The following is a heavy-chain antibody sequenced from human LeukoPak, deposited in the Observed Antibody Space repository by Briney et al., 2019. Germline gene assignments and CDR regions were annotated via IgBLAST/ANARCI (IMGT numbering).Heavy chain of an antibody. D-gene: IGHD3-10*01. J-gene: IGHJ4*02. CDR1: GGSISSYY. Sequence: PSETLSLTCTVSGGSISSYYWSWIRQPPGKGLEWIGYIYYSGSTNYNPSLKSRVTISVDTSKNQFSLKLSSVTAADTAVYYCARLWSYYGSGSHYGVDYWGQGTLVTVSS. CDR2: IYYSGST. CDR3: ARLWSYYGSGSHYGVDY. V-gene: IGHV4-59*01.